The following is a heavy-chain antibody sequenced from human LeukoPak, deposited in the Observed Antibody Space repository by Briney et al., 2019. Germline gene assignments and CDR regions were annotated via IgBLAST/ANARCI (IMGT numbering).Heavy chain of an antibody. J-gene: IGHJ4*02. CDR1: GFTFSSYA. D-gene: IGHD6-19*01. Sequence: GGSLRLSCAASGFTFSSYAMHWVRQAPGKGLEWVSVIYSGGSTYYADSVKGRFTISRDNSKNTLYLQMNSLRAEDTAVYYCARALGGSGWFFDYWGQGTLVTVSS. CDR2: IYSGGST. V-gene: IGHV3-53*01. CDR3: ARALGGSGWFFDY.